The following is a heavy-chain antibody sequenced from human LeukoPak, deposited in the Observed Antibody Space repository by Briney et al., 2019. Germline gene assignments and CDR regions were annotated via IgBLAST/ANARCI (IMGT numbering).Heavy chain of an antibody. CDR3: ASPLCRDGYNCPLDY. D-gene: IGHD5-24*01. CDR2: IIPIFGAA. V-gene: IGHV1-69*13. J-gene: IGHJ4*02. Sequence: SVKVSCEASGGTFSSYAISWVRQAPGQGLEWMGGIIPIFGAANYAQKFQGRVTITADESTSTAYMELSSLRSEDTAVYYCASPLCRDGYNCPLDYWGQGTLVTVSS. CDR1: GGTFSSYA.